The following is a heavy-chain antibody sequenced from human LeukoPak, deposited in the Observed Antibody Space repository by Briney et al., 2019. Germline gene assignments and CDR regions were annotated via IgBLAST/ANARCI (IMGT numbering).Heavy chain of an antibody. V-gene: IGHV3-23*05. CDR3: ASLSSFFDYYYYYMDV. Sequence: GGSLRLSCAASGFTLSSYAMGWVRQALGKGLEWVSAIYRGGNTYYADSAKGRFTISRDNSKNTLYLQMNSLRAEDTAVYYCASLSSFFDYYYYYMDVWGRGTTVTVSS. J-gene: IGHJ6*03. CDR2: IYRGGNT. D-gene: IGHD6-13*01. CDR1: GFTLSSYA.